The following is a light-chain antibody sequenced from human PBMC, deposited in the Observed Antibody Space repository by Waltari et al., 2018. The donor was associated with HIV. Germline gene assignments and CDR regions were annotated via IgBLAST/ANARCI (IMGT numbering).Light chain of an antibody. J-gene: IGLJ3*02. CDR1: NPNIGSNY. V-gene: IGLV1-47*01. CDR2: RNH. Sequence: QSVLTQPPSASGTPGPRVPISCSGSNPNIGSNYVSWYQPLPGTAPKLLIYRNHQRPSGVPDRFSGSKSGTSASLAISGLRSEDEADYYCAVWDDSLSGRVFGGGTKLTVL. CDR3: AVWDDSLSGRV.